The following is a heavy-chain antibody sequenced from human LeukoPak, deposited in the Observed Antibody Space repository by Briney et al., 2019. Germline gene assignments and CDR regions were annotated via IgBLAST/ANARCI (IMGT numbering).Heavy chain of an antibody. CDR3: ARIHPANWNPFNWFDP. J-gene: IGHJ5*02. V-gene: IGHV4-59*05. D-gene: IGHD1-1*01. Sequence: GSLRLSCAASGFTVSSNYMSWVRQAPGKGLEWIGTIYYSGSTFYKPSLTSRVTISVDTSKNQFSLKLSSVTAADTAIYYCARIHPANWNPFNWFDPWGQGTLVTVSS. CDR1: GFTVSSNY. CDR2: IYYSGST.